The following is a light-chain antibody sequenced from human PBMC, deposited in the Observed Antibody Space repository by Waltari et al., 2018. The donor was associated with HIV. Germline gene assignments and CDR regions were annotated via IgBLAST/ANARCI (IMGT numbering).Light chain of an antibody. V-gene: IGLV1-47*01. Sequence: SVLTQPPSASGTPGQKGTISCSGSSSNIGSNSVFWYQQLPGAAPKPLIYRDTQRPSGVPDRFSGSKSGTSASLAISGLRSEDEAVYSCATWDDSLNGVLFGGGTNLNVL. CDR1: SSNIGSNS. CDR2: RDT. J-gene: IGLJ2*01. CDR3: ATWDDSLNGVL.